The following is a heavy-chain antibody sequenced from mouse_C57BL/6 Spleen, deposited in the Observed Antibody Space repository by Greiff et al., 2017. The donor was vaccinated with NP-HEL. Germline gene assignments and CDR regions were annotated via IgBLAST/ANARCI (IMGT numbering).Heavy chain of an antibody. V-gene: IGHV1-26*01. J-gene: IGHJ3*01. CDR3: ARADYGSSDWFAY. Sequence: EVQLQQSGPELVKPGASVKISCKASGYTFTDYYMNWVKQSHGKSLEWIGDINPNNGGTSYNQKFKGKATLTVDKSSSTAYMELRSLTSEDSAVYYCARADYGSSDWFAYWGQGTLVTVSA. CDR2: INPNNGGT. CDR1: GYTFTDYY. D-gene: IGHD1-1*01.